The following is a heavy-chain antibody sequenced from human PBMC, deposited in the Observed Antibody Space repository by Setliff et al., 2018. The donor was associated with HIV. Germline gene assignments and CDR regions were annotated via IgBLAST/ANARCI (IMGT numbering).Heavy chain of an antibody. D-gene: IGHD3-10*01. CDR3: ARENRFYASGSHYAEWGFDP. CDR1: EVSVSGHY. V-gene: IGHV3-66*02. CDR2: TFAGGSA. J-gene: IGHJ5*02. Sequence: GGSLRLSCAASEVSVSGHYMGWARQTPGKGLEWVSVTFAGGSADYADSVKGRFTVSRDHSTNTLNLQMNSLRVEDTGIYYCARENRFYASGSHYAEWGFDPWGQGVLVTVSS.